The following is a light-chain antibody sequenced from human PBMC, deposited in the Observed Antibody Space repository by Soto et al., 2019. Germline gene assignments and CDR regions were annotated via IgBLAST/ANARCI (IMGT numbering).Light chain of an antibody. CDR2: SDN. CDR3: AAWDDSLNVPV. Sequence: QSVLTQPPSASGTPGQRVTISCSGSNSNIGSNTVNWYQQLPGTAPKLLIYSDNQRPSGVPDRFSGSKSGTSASLAISGLQYEDEADYYCAAWDDSLNVPVFGGGTKLTVL. V-gene: IGLV1-44*01. J-gene: IGLJ2*01. CDR1: NSNIGSNT.